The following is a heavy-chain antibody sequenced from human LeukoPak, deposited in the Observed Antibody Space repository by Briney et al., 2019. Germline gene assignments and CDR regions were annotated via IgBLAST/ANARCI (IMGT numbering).Heavy chain of an antibody. Sequence: GGSLRLSCEASGFTFTTYSMTWVRQAPGKGLEWVSIISSGSSAIFSADALKGRFTISRDDAKNLLYLDMNSLRSDDTAVYYCATTTVTTLTFLGEPNWFDPWGQGTLVTVSS. CDR3: ATTTVTTLTFLGEPNWFDP. V-gene: IGHV3-21*04. J-gene: IGHJ5*02. CDR2: ISSGSSAI. D-gene: IGHD4-11*01. CDR1: GFTFTTYS.